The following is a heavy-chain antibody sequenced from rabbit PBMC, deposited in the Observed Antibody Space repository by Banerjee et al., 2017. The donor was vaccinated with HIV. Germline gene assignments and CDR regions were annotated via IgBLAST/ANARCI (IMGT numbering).Heavy chain of an antibody. D-gene: IGHD4-1*01. Sequence: QSLEESRGDLVKPGASLTLTCTASGFSFSSSYYMCWVRQAPGKGLEWIGCIYAGSGSAYYASWVNGRFTISKTSSTTVTLQMTSLTAADTATYFCARGGGSSGWAENLWGPGTLVTVS. CDR1: GFSFSSSYY. V-gene: IGHV1S40*01. CDR3: ARGGGSSGWAENL. CDR2: IYAGSGSA. J-gene: IGHJ4*01.